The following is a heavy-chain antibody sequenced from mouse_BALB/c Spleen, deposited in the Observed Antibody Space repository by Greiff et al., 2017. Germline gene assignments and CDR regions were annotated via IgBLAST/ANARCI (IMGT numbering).Heavy chain of an antibody. V-gene: IGHV5-12-2*01. CDR3: ASTLFAY. Sequence: EVKLMESGGGLVQPGGSLKLSCAASGFTFSSYTMSWVRQTPEKRLEWVAYISNGGGSTYYPDTVKGRFTISRDNAKNTLYLQMSSLKSEDTAMYYCASTLFAYWGQGTLVTVSA. J-gene: IGHJ3*01. CDR2: ISNGGGST. CDR1: GFTFSSYT.